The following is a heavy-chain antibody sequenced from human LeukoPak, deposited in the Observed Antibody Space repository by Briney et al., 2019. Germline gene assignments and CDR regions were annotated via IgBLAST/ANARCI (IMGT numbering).Heavy chain of an antibody. CDR2: IYYGGST. Sequence: SETLSLTCTVSGGPISSSSYYWGWIRQPPGKGLEWIGTIYYGGSTYYNPSLKSRVTISVDTSKNQFSLKLSSVTAADTAVYYCARQHAPDSGSNYYLDLWGRGPQVTVSS. CDR1: GGPISSSSYY. D-gene: IGHD1-26*01. J-gene: IGHJ2*01. CDR3: ARQHAPDSGSNYYLDL. V-gene: IGHV4-39*01.